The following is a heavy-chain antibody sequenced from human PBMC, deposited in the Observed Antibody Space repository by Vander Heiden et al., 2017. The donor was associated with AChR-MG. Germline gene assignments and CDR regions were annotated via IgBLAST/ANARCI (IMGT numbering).Heavy chain of an antibody. CDR1: GFPLSSAG. CDR3: ARDPFRGDGYNFDY. D-gene: IGHD5-18*01. V-gene: IGHV3-7*01. J-gene: IGHJ4*02. CDR2: INRDGSQK. Sequence: EVQLVESGGGLVQPGGSVRLSCAASGFPLSSAGMTWFRQDAGKGLEGVANINRDGSQKNYVDAVKGRFTISRDNAQNSLFLQMNSLRAGDTALYYCARDPFRGDGYNFDYWGQGTLVTVSS.